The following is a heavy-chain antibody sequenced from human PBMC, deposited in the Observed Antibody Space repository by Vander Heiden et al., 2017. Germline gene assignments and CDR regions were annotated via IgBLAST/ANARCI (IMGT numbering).Heavy chain of an antibody. CDR2: ISSSGSTI. Sequence: QVQLVESGGGLVKPGGSRRLSCAPSGFTSSDYYMSWIPQAPGKGRGWVSYISSSGSTIYDADSVKGRFTISRDNAKNSLYLQMNSLRAEDTAVYYYAREGISGGIDYWGQGTLVTVSS. V-gene: IGHV3-11*01. J-gene: IGHJ4*02. CDR3: AREGISGGIDY. CDR1: GFTSSDYY. D-gene: IGHD2-15*01.